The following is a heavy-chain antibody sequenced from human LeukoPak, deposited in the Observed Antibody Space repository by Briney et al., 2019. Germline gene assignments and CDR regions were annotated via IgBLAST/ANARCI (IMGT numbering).Heavy chain of an antibody. V-gene: IGHV4-59*08. D-gene: IGHD3-10*01. CDR3: ARRYFGSGSSAFDI. Sequence: SETLSLTCTVSGGSISTYYWSWIRQSPGKGLEWIGYICLTGTTNYNPSLRSRVSISVATSKNQFSLKLRSVTAADTAVYFCARRYFGSGSSAFDIWSQGTMVTVSS. CDR1: GGSISTYY. J-gene: IGHJ3*02. CDR2: ICLTGTT.